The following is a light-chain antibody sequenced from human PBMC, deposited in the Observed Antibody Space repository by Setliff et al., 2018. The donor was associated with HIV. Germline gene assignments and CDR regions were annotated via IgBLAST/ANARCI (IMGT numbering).Light chain of an antibody. Sequence: SALTQPPSASGTPGQRVTISCSGSSSNIGTNYVYWYQQLPGTAPKLLIYRNNQRPSGVPDRFSGSKSGTSASLAISGLRSEDEADYYCAAWDDSLSGLYVFGAGTKV. CDR2: RNN. J-gene: IGLJ1*01. V-gene: IGLV1-47*01. CDR3: AAWDDSLSGLYV. CDR1: SSNIGTNY.